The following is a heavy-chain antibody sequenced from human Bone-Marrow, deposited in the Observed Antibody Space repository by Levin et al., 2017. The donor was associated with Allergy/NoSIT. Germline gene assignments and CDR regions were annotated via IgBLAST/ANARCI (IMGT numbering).Heavy chain of an antibody. J-gene: IGHJ1*01. CDR2: INHSGST. D-gene: IGHD6-19*01. V-gene: IGHV4-34*01. CDR3: ARGELLAVAGTCGFQH. CDR1: GGSFSGYY. Sequence: SETLSLTCAVYGGSFSGYYWSWIRQPPGKGLEWIGEINHSGSTNYNPSLKSRVTISVDTSKNQFSLKLSSVTAADTAVYYCARGELLAVAGTCGFQHWGQGTLVTVSS.